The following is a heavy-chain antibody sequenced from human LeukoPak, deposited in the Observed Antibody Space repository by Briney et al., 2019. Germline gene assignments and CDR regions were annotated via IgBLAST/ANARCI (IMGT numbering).Heavy chain of an antibody. CDR3: ARGLDIVATIGFFDY. J-gene: IGHJ4*02. Sequence: ASVKVSCKASGYTFTSYGISWVRQAPGQGLEWMGWISAYNGNTNYAQKLQGRVTMTTDTSTSTAYMGLRSLRSDDTAVYYCARGLDIVATIGFFDYWGQGTLVTVSS. CDR2: ISAYNGNT. CDR1: GYTFTSYG. V-gene: IGHV1-18*01. D-gene: IGHD5-12*01.